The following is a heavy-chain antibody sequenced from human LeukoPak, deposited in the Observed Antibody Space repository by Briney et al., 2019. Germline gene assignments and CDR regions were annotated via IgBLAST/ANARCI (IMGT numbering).Heavy chain of an antibody. D-gene: IGHD4-17*01. CDR3: ARGRDPGDQVYDS. J-gene: IGHJ4*02. CDR1: GGFVISYY. Sequence: SETLSLTCTVSGGFVISYYWTWIRQPAGRGLEWIGRIYSSGSTNYNPSLKSRVTMSVDPSKNQISLRLSSVTAADTAVYYYARGRDPGDQVYDSWGQGTLVTVSS. V-gene: IGHV4-4*07. CDR2: IYSSGST.